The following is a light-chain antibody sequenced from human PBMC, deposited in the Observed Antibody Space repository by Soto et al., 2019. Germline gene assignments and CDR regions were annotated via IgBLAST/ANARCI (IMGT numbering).Light chain of an antibody. CDR3: QQYYSAPLT. V-gene: IGKV4-1*01. CDR1: HSILYSSNNKKY. Sequence: DIVMTQAPHSLAVSLGDRATINCKSMHSILYSSNNKKYLVWYQQKPGQPPKVXXYWASTRESGVPDRFSVSGSGTDFTLTISSLKDEDVAVYYCQQYYSAPLTFGGGTKVDIK. J-gene: IGKJ4*01. CDR2: WAS.